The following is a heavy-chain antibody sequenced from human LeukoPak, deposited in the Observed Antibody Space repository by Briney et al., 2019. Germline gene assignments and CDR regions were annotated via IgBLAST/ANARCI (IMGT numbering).Heavy chain of an antibody. CDR1: GFTFSSYW. D-gene: IGHD2-2*01. V-gene: IGHV3-7*01. CDR2: IKQDGSEK. Sequence: GGSLRLSCAASGFTFSSYWMSWVRQAPGKGLEWVANIKQDGSEKYYVDSVKGRFTISRDNAKNSLYLQMNSLRAEDTAVYCCARDDCSSISCYHNWFDPWGQGTLVTVSS. CDR3: ARDDCSSISCYHNWFDP. J-gene: IGHJ5*02.